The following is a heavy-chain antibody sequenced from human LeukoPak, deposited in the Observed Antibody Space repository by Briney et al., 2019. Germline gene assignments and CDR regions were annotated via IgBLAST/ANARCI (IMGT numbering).Heavy chain of an antibody. J-gene: IGHJ5*01. D-gene: IGHD5-12*01. CDR1: GFAFNSFG. CDR2: ISDDGSKI. Sequence: GSLRLSCAASGFAFNSFGLHWVRQAPGKGLEWVAVISDDGSKIYYGDSVKGRFTISKDRPKNTLYLQMSSLRAEDTAVYYCARARLPTITDPFDSWGQGTLVTVSS. V-gene: IGHV3-30*03. CDR3: ARARLPTITDPFDS.